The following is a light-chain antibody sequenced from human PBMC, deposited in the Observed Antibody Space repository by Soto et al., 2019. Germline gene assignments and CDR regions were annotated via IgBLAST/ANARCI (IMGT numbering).Light chain of an antibody. Sequence: QSVLPQPASVSGSPGQSITISCTDISSDAGEYKYVSWHQQHPGTAPKLIIYDGSKRPSGFSNRFSGSKSGSTASLTITGLQADDEADYYCSAYTTRIALFVFGAGS. CDR3: SAYTTRIALFV. CDR1: SSDAGEYKY. V-gene: IGLV2-14*03. CDR2: DGS. J-gene: IGLJ1*01.